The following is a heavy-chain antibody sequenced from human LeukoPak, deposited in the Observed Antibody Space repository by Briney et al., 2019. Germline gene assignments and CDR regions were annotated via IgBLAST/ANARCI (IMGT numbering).Heavy chain of an antibody. CDR2: ISSSSSYI. CDR3: ARSITMMI. V-gene: IGHV3-21*01. J-gene: IGHJ3*02. CDR1: ASTFSNYS. Sequence: PGGSLRLSCAASASTFSNYSMNWVRQAPGKGLEWVSSISSSSSYIYYADSVKGRFTISRDNAKNSLYLQMNSLRAEDTAVYYCARSITMMIWGQGTMVTVSS. D-gene: IGHD3-22*01.